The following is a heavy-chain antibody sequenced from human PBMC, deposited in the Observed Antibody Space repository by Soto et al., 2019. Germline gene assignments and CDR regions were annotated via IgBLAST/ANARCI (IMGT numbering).Heavy chain of an antibody. Sequence: GGSLRLSCAASGFTFSSYGMHWVRQAPGKGLEWVSAISGSGGSTYYADSVKGRFTISRDNSKNTLYLQMNSLRAEDTAVYYCAKATSIFGVVNDAFDIWGQGTMVTVSS. CDR3: AKATSIFGVVNDAFDI. CDR1: GFTFSSYG. CDR2: ISGSGGST. D-gene: IGHD3-3*01. J-gene: IGHJ3*02. V-gene: IGHV3-23*01.